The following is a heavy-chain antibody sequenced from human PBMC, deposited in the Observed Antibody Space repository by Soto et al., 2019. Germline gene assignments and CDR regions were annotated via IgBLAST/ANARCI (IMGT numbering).Heavy chain of an antibody. CDR3: ARFGYYYDSSGDAFDI. Sequence: ESGGGVVQPGRSLRLSCAASGFTFSSYAMHWVRQAPGKGLEWVAVISYDGSNKYYADSVKGRFTISRDNSKNTLYLQMNSLRAEDTAVYYCARFGYYYDSSGDAFDIWGQGTMVTVSS. V-gene: IGHV3-30-3*01. D-gene: IGHD3-22*01. CDR2: ISYDGSNK. CDR1: GFTFSSYA. J-gene: IGHJ3*02.